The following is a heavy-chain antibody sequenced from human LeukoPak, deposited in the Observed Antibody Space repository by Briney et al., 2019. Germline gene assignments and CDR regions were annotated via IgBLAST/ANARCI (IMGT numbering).Heavy chain of an antibody. D-gene: IGHD6-13*01. J-gene: IGHJ4*02. CDR1: EFTFSSYW. Sequence: SGGSLRLSCAASEFTFSSYWMHWVRQAPGKGLVWVSRISDGGSTTTYADSVKGRFTISRDNSKNTLYLQMNSLRAEDTAVYYCAKTRPLDSSSWSHGDYWGQGTLVTVSS. V-gene: IGHV3-74*01. CDR3: AKTRPLDSSSWSHGDY. CDR2: ISDGGSTT.